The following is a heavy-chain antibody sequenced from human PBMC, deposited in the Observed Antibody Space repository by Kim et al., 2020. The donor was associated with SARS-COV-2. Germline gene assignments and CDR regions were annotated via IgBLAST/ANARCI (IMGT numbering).Heavy chain of an antibody. J-gene: IGHJ4*02. Sequence: SETLSLTCAVYGGSFSGYYWSWIRQPPGKGLEWIGEINHSGSTNYNPSLKSRVTISVDTSKNQFSLKLSSVTAADTAVYYCARVRGYGYTVVTPRAFFDYWGQGTLVTVSS. D-gene: IGHD2-21*02. CDR1: GGSFSGYY. CDR2: INHSGST. CDR3: ARVRGYGYTVVTPRAFFDY. V-gene: IGHV4-34*01.